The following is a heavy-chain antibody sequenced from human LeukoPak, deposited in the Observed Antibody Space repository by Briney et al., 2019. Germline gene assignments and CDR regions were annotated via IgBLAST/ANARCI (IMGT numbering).Heavy chain of an antibody. D-gene: IGHD5-18*01. CDR1: GYSISSGYY. V-gene: IGHV4-38-2*01. CDR3: ASLPGYSYGTGIDY. J-gene: IGHJ4*02. Sequence: SETLSLTCAVSGYSISSGYYWGWIRQPPGKGLEWIGSIYHSGSTYYNPSLKSRVTISVDTSKNQSSLKLSSVTAADTAVYYCASLPGYSYGTGIDYWGQGTLVTVSS. CDR2: IYHSGST.